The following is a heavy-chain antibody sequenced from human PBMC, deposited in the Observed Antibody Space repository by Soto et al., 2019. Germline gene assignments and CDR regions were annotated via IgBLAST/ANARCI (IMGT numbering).Heavy chain of an antibody. V-gene: IGHV1-69*13. Sequence: SVKVSCKASGGTFSSYAISWVRQAPGQGLEWMGGIIPIFGTANYAQKFQGRVTITADESTSTAYMELSSLRSEDTAVYYCARDGYYGSGSYSVDYWGQGTLVTVSS. CDR1: GGTFSSYA. D-gene: IGHD3-10*01. CDR3: ARDGYYGSGSYSVDY. J-gene: IGHJ4*02. CDR2: IIPIFGTA.